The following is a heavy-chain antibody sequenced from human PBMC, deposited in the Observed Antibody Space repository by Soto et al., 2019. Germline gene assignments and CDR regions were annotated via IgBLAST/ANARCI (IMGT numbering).Heavy chain of an antibody. CDR3: ARDGVSATSIPKSYDY. D-gene: IGHD6-13*01. CDR1: GFTFSSYW. CDR2: INNDGSTT. Sequence: EVQLVESGGGLVQPGGSLRLSCAASGFTFSSYWMHWVRQAPGKGLVWVSRINNDGSTTNYADSVKGRFTISRDNVKNTLYLQMNSLRAEDTAVYYCARDGVSATSIPKSYDYWGQGSLVTVSS. V-gene: IGHV3-74*01. J-gene: IGHJ4*02.